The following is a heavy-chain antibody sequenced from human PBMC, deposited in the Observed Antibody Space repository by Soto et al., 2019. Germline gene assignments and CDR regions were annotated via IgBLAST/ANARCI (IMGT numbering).Heavy chain of an antibody. CDR3: ARDLWPPQRINWFDP. V-gene: IGHV1-69*01. CDR1: GGTFSSYA. J-gene: IGHJ5*02. D-gene: IGHD2-21*01. CDR2: IIPIFGTA. Sequence: QVQLVQSGAEVKKPGSSVKITCKASGGTFSSYAISWVRQAPGQGLEWMGGIIPIFGTANYAQKFQGRVTITADESTSTAYMELSSLRSEDTAVYYCARDLWPPQRINWFDPWGQGTLVTVSS.